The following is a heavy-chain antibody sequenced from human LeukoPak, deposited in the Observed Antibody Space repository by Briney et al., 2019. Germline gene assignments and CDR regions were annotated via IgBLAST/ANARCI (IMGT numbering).Heavy chain of an antibody. Sequence: PSETLSLTCTVSGGSISGGGYYWSWVRQLPGRGLEWIGYISYSGSTYYNPSLKTRITISLDPSKNKFSLNLSSVTAADTAVYYCAKSNYDSSGFGYFDYWGQGTLVTVSS. V-gene: IGHV4-31*03. D-gene: IGHD3-22*01. CDR2: ISYSGST. J-gene: IGHJ4*02. CDR1: GGSISGGGYY. CDR3: AKSNYDSSGFGYFDY.